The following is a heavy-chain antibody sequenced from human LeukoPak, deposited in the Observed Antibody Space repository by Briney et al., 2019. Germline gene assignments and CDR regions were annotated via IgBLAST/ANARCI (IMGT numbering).Heavy chain of an antibody. CDR2: MNPNSGNT. CDR1: GYTFTTYD. V-gene: IGHV1-8*01. D-gene: IGHD3-10*01. CDR3: ARGLMVRGVMSYYYMDV. Sequence: GASVKVSCTASGYTFTTYDINWVRQASGQGLEWMGWMNPNSGNTGNAQKFQGRVTMTRNTSISTAYMELSSLRSEDTAVYYCARGLMVRGVMSYYYMDVWGKGTTVTISS. J-gene: IGHJ6*03.